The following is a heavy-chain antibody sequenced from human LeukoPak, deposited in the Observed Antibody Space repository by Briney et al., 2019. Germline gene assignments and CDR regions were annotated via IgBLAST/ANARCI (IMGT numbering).Heavy chain of an antibody. CDR2: INDRGDT. D-gene: IGHD2-2*01. V-gene: IGHV4-34*01. Sequence: SETLSLTCADYGGSFSNYYWNRIRQTPGKGLEWIGGINDRGDTNYNPSLKSRVTISVGTSKNQFSLKLNFVTAADSAVYFCARGTVPAARGDDWFDPWGQGTLVTVSS. CDR1: GGSFSNYY. CDR3: ARGTVPAARGDDWFDP. J-gene: IGHJ5*02.